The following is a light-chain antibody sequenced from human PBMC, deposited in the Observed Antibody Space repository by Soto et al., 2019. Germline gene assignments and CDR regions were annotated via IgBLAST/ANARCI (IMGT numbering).Light chain of an antibody. V-gene: IGKV2-30*01. CDR2: DGS. CDR3: MQGTHWPPFT. CDR1: QSLVSSHGDTY. J-gene: IGKJ3*01. Sequence: DVVLTQSPLSLPVTLGQPASISCRSSQSLVSSHGDTYLNWFHQRPGQSPRRLIYDGSKRDSGVPDRFSGSGSGTDFTLKISRVEAEDVGVYYCMQGTHWPPFTFGPGTRVDFK.